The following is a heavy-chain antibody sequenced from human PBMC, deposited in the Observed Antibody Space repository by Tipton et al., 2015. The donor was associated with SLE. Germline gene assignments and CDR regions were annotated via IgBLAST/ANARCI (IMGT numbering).Heavy chain of an antibody. CDR1: GGSISSYY. CDR2: IYHSGST. J-gene: IGHJ6*03. V-gene: IGHV4-59*01. CDR3: ARVRGDYYMDV. Sequence: TLSLTCTVSGGSISSYYWSWIRQPPGKGLEWIGSIYHSGSTYYNPSLKSRVTISQDSSRNQFSLNPSSVTAADTAVYYCARVRGDYYMDVWGKGTTVTVSS.